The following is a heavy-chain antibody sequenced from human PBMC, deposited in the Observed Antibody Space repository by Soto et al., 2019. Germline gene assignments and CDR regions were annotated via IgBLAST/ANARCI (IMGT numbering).Heavy chain of an antibody. CDR2: ISGSGGRT. CDR3: AKTDSVRGVIIAPFDY. D-gene: IGHD3-10*01. V-gene: IGHV3-23*01. CDR1: GFTFSSYA. Sequence: GGSLRLSCAASGFTFSSYAMSWVRQAPGKGLEWVSAISGSGGRTYYADSVKGRFTISRDNSKNTLYLQMNSLRAEDTAVYYCAKTDSVRGVIIAPFDYWGQGTMVTVSS. J-gene: IGHJ4*02.